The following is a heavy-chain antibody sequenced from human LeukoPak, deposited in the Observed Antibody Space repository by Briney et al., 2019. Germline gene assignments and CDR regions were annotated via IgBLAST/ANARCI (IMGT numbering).Heavy chain of an antibody. CDR3: ATSYYDYVWGSYRPFDY. Sequence: ASVKVSCKVSGYTLTELSMDWVRQAPGKELEWMGGFDPEDGETIYAQKFQGRVTMTEDTSTDTAYMELSSLRSEDTAVYYCATSYYDYVWGSYRPFDYWGQGTLVTVSS. CDR1: GYTLTELS. D-gene: IGHD3-16*02. J-gene: IGHJ4*02. CDR2: FDPEDGET. V-gene: IGHV1-24*01.